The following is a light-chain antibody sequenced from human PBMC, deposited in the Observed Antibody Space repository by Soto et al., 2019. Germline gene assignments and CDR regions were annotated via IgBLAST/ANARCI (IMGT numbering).Light chain of an antibody. V-gene: IGKV1-5*03. CDR1: QSVNRW. Sequence: DIQMTQSPSTLSASVGDRVTITCRASQSVNRWLAWYQQKPGKAPKSLIYEATTLESGVPSRFSGSGFGTEFTLTIRSLQPDDSATYYCRPYTTYPITFGQGTRLEI. J-gene: IGKJ5*01. CDR2: EAT. CDR3: RPYTTYPIT.